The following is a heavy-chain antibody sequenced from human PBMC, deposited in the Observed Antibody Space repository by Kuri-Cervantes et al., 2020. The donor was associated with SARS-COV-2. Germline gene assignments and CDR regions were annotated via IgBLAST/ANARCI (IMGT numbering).Heavy chain of an antibody. CDR3: AREYYDSSGYYYYYYYGMDV. CDR1: GYTFTSYA. J-gene: IGHJ6*02. V-gene: IGHV1-3*01. Sequence: ASVKVSCKASGYTFTSYAMHWVRQAPGQRPEWMGWISAGNGNTKYSQKFQGRVTITRDTSASTAYMELSSLRSEDTAVYYCAREYYDSSGYYYYYYYGMDVWGQGTTVTVSS. D-gene: IGHD3-22*01. CDR2: ISAGNGNT.